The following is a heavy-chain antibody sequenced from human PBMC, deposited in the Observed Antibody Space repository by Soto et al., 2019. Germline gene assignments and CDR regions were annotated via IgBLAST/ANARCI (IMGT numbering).Heavy chain of an antibody. CDR3: ARTSTSGTRSDY. CDR2: VYHSGST. D-gene: IGHD1-1*01. Sequence: QVQLQESGPGLVKPSGTLSLTYAVSGGSISTSNWWSWVRQPPGKGLEWIGEVYHSGSTNYNPSFKRRVAMSVDKSKNQFSLKLNSVTAADTALYYCARTSTSGTRSDYWGQGSLVTVYS. CDR1: GGSISTSNW. V-gene: IGHV4-4*02. J-gene: IGHJ4*02.